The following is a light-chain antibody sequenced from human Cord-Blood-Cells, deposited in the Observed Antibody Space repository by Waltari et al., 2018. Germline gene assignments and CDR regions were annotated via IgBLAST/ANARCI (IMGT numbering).Light chain of an antibody. CDR1: SSDVGGYNY. CDR2: EVS. Sequence: QSALTQTPSASGSPGQPVTISCTGTSSDVGGYNYVSWYQQHQGKAPNLMIYEVSKRPSGVPDRFSGAKSGNTASLTVAGLQAEDEADYYCSSYAGSNNPVVFGGGTKLTVL. CDR3: SSYAGSNNPVV. V-gene: IGLV2-8*01. J-gene: IGLJ2*01.